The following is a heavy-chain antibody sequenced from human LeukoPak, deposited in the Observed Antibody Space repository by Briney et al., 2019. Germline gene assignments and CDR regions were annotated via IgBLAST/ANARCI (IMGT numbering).Heavy chain of an antibody. V-gene: IGHV3-23*01. D-gene: IGHD5-18*01. CDR2: ISGSGVST. CDR3: AKEYGYTYGEFDY. J-gene: IGHJ4*02. Sequence: GGSLRLSCAASGFTFRISGMSWVRQAPGKGLEWVSAISGSGVSTYYADSVKGRFTISRDNSKNTLYLQMNSLRAEDTAVYYCAKEYGYTYGEFDYWGQGTLVTVSS. CDR1: GFTFRISG.